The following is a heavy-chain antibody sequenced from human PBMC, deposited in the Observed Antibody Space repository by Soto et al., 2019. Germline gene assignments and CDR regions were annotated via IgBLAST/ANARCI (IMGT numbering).Heavy chain of an antibody. Sequence: PGGSLRLSCAASGFTFSSYGMHWVRQAPGKGLEWVAVISYDGSNKYYADSVKGRFTISRDNSKNTLYLQMNSLRAEDTAVYYCAKTGGSSSAMGDYWGQGTLVTVSS. CDR3: AKTGGSSSAMGDY. D-gene: IGHD6-6*01. V-gene: IGHV3-30*18. CDR2: ISYDGSNK. CDR1: GFTFSSYG. J-gene: IGHJ4*02.